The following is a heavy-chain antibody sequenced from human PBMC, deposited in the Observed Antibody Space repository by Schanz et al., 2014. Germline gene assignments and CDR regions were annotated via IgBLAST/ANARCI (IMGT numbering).Heavy chain of an antibody. V-gene: IGHV3-11*06. CDR1: GFIFNDYY. CDR3: ARTYSGSKLGYGMDV. CDR2: ISSSSSYT. D-gene: IGHD5-12*01. Sequence: QVQLVESGGGLVKPGGSLRLSCAASGFIFNDYYMNWIRQAPGKGLEWLSHISSSSSYTNYADSVKGRFTISRDNAKNSLYLQMNSLRDGDTAVYYCARTYSGSKLGYGMDVWGQGTTVTVSS. J-gene: IGHJ6*02.